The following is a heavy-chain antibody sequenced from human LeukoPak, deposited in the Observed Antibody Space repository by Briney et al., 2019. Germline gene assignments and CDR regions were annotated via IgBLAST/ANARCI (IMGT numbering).Heavy chain of an antibody. Sequence: SETLSLTCAVYGGSFSGYYWSWIRQPPGKGLEWIGEINHSGSTNYNPSLKSRVTISVDTSKNQFSLKLSSVTAADTAVYYCAREGSGTYSSGYFDYWGQGTLVTVSS. CDR3: AREGSGTYSSGYFDY. CDR2: INHSGST. CDR1: GGSFSGYY. D-gene: IGHD6-19*01. V-gene: IGHV4-34*01. J-gene: IGHJ4*02.